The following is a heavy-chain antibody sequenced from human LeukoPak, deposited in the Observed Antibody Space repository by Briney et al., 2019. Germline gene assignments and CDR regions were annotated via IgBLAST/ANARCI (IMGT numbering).Heavy chain of an antibody. J-gene: IGHJ4*02. CDR1: GGSISSYY. CDR3: ASGYSYGINDY. V-gene: IGHV4-59*01. CDR2: IYYSGST. Sequence: PSETLSLTCTVSGGSISSYYWSWLRQPPGKGLEWIGYIYYSGSTNYNPSLKSRVTISVDTSKNQFSLKLSSVTAADTAVYYCASGYSYGINDYWGQGTLVTVSS. D-gene: IGHD5-18*01.